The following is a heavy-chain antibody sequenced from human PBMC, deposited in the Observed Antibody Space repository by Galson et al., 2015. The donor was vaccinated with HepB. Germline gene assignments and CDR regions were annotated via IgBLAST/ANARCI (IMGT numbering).Heavy chain of an antibody. Sequence: SVKVSCKASGGTFSSYAISWVRQAPGQGLEWMGGIIPIFGTANYAQKFQGRVTITADKSTSTAYMELSSLRSEDTAVYYCAVAYCGGDCYSPVYYYYYGMDVWGQGTTVTVSS. J-gene: IGHJ6*02. CDR2: IIPIFGTA. D-gene: IGHD2-21*02. CDR1: GGTFSSYA. CDR3: AVAYCGGDCYSPVYYYYYGMDV. V-gene: IGHV1-69*06.